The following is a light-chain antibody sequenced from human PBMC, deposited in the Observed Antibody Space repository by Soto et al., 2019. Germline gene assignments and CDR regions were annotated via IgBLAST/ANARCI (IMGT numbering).Light chain of an antibody. CDR1: QSVSSSY. CDR2: GAS. J-gene: IGKJ1*01. CDR3: QQDGSASWT. Sequence: EIVLTQSPGTLSLSPGERATLSCRASQSVSSSYFAWYQQRFGQAPRLLIYGASSRATGIPDRFSGSGSGTDFTLTISRLEPEDFAVYYCQQDGSASWTFGQGTRWIS. V-gene: IGKV3-20*01.